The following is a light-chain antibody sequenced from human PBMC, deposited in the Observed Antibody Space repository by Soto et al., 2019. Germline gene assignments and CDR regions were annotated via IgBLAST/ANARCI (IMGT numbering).Light chain of an antibody. V-gene: IGKV1-6*01. J-gene: IGKJ5*01. CDR2: AAS. CDR3: QQANTFPLT. Sequence: AIQVTQSPSSLSASVGDRVTITCRASLNIREELDWYQQKPGKAPKLLIYAASSLQSGVPSRFSGSGSGTDFTLTISSLQPEDFATYYCQQANTFPLTFGQGTRREIK. CDR1: LNIREE.